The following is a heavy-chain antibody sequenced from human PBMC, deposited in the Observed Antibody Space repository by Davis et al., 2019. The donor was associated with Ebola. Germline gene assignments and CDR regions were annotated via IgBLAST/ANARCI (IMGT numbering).Heavy chain of an antibody. D-gene: IGHD6-19*01. CDR1: GFTLGDYA. CDR3: TRDWIAVAANAFDI. J-gene: IGHJ3*02. CDR2: IRSKAYGGTT. Sequence: LKISCTASGFTLGDYAMSWVRQAPGKGLEWVGFIRSKAYGGTTEYAASVKGRFTISRDDSKSIAYLQMNSLKTEDTAVYYCTRDWIAVAANAFDIWGQGTMVTVSS. V-gene: IGHV3-49*04.